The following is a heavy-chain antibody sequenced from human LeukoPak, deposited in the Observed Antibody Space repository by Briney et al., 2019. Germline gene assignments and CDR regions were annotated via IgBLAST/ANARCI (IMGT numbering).Heavy chain of an antibody. CDR3: ARAVTYYYDSSGDYHDAFDI. D-gene: IGHD3-22*01. CDR2: TYYSGST. Sequence: SETLSLTCTVSGGSVRSGSYYWSWLRQPPGKGLECIGYTYYSGSTNYNPSLKSRVTISVDTSKNQFSLKLSSVTAADTAVYYCARAVTYYYDSSGDYHDAFDIWGQGTMVTVSS. J-gene: IGHJ3*02. V-gene: IGHV4-61*01. CDR1: GGSVRSGSYY.